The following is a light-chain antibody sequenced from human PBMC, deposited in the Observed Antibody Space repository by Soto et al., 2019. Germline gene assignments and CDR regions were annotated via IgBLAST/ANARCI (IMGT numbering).Light chain of an antibody. CDR1: QSVSSSY. Sequence: EIVLTQSPGTLSLSPGERATLSCRASQSVSSSYLAWYQQKPGQAPRLLIYGASSRATGIPDRFSGSGSGTDFTLTISRLEPEDCAVYYCQQYGSSPQTFGQETKVEIK. J-gene: IGKJ1*01. CDR2: GAS. CDR3: QQYGSSPQT. V-gene: IGKV3-20*01.